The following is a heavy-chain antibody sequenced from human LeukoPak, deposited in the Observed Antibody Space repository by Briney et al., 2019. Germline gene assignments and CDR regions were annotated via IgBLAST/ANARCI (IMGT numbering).Heavy chain of an antibody. Sequence: ASVKVSCKASGYTFTGYYMHWVRQAPGQGLEWMGWINTNTGNPTYAQGFTGRFVFSLDTSVSTAYLQISSLKAEDTAVYYCARDADIVVVVAASRLHDAFDIWGQGTMVTVSS. V-gene: IGHV7-4-1*02. D-gene: IGHD2-15*01. CDR1: GYTFTGYY. CDR3: ARDADIVVVVAASRLHDAFDI. J-gene: IGHJ3*02. CDR2: INTNTGNP.